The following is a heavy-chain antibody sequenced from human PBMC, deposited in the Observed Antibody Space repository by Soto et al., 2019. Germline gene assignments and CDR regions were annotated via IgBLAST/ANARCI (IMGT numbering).Heavy chain of an antibody. CDR1: GGSISSNW. Sequence: VQLQESGPGLVKPSETLSLTCDVSGGSISSNWWSWVRQPPGKGLEWIGEIHHSGTTNYNPSLKSRVTMSVDKSENQISLNLNSVTAADTAVYYCARPIAMSTMRGFDSWGQGTLVTVSS. CDR3: ARPIAMSTMRGFDS. J-gene: IGHJ4*02. D-gene: IGHD3-22*01. CDR2: IHHSGTT. V-gene: IGHV4-4*02.